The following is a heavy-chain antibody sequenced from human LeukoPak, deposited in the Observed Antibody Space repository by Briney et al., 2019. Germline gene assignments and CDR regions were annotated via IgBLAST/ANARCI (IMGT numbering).Heavy chain of an antibody. Sequence: PSETLSLTCTVSGGSISSYYWSWIRQSAGKGLEWIGHIYTSGSTDYYTSGSTDYNPSLKSRVTISVDKSKNHFSLKLSSVTAADTAVYYCAAFLSGTYWYFDYWGKGILVTVSS. V-gene: IGHV4-4*07. D-gene: IGHD1-26*01. J-gene: IGHJ4*02. CDR1: GGSISSYY. CDR3: AAFLSGTYWYFDY. CDR2: IYTSGSTDYYTSGST.